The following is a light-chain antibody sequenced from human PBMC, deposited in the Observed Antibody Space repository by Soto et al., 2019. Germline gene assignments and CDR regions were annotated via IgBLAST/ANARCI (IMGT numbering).Light chain of an antibody. CDR3: QQLNSYPIT. CDR2: AAS. J-gene: IGKJ5*01. Sequence: IQLTQSPSSLSASVGESVTISCRASQGISSFLAWYQQKPGKAPKLLIYAASTLQSGVPSRFSGSGSGTDFTLTISSLQPEDFATYFCQQLNSYPITFGQGTRLEI. V-gene: IGKV1-9*01. CDR1: QGISSF.